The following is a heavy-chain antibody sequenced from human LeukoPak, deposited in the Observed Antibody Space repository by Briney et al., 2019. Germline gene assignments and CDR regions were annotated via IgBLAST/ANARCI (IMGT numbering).Heavy chain of an antibody. Sequence: GGSLRLSCAASEFTFSSYAMNWVRQAPGKGLEWVSTIGGSGRGTYYADSVKGRFTMSRDNSKNTLYLQMNSLRAEDTAVYYCAKLGTMIVVIDYWGQGTLVTVSS. CDR3: AKLGTMIVVIDY. V-gene: IGHV3-23*01. CDR1: EFTFSSYA. J-gene: IGHJ4*02. CDR2: IGGSGRGT. D-gene: IGHD3-22*01.